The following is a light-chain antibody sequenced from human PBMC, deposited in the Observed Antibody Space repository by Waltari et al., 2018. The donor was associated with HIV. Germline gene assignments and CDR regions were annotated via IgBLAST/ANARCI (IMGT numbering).Light chain of an antibody. V-gene: IGKV3-11*01. CDR1: QSLSSY. CDR2: DAY. J-gene: IGKJ1*01. Sequence: SSRASQSLSSYLAWYQQKPGHAPRLLNDDAYNSDTGIPARFSSSRSFTDFTLTSSSRKPQDFAAYYCRQRSNCSPSTFGQGTKVEIK. CDR3: RQRSNCSPST.